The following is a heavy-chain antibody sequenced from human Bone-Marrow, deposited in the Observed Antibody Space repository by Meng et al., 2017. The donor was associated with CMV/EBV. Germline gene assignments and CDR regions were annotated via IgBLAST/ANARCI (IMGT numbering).Heavy chain of an antibody. Sequence: GESLKISCAASGFTFSSYGMHWVRQAPGKGLEWVAVIWYDGSNKYYADSVKGRFTISRDNSKNTLYLQMNSLRAEDTAVYYCARDLDDFQQPGLEGYWGQGTLVTVSS. CDR2: IWYDGSNK. V-gene: IGHV3-33*01. J-gene: IGHJ4*02. CDR1: GFTFSSYG. CDR3: ARDLDDFQQPGLEGY. D-gene: IGHD3-3*01.